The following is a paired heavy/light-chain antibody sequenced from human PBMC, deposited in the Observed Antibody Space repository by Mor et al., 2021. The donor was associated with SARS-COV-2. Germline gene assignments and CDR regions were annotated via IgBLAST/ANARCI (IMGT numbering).Light chain of an antibody. CDR1: SSDVGSYDL. V-gene: IGLV2-23*02. Sequence: QSALTQPASVSGSPGQSITISCTGTSSDVGSYDLVSWYQHHPGKVPKLIIYEVSKWPSGVSNRFSGSKSGNTASLTISGLQAEDEADYYCYSYVGRSTFVVFGGGTKLTVL. CDR2: EVS. CDR3: YSYVGRSTFVV. J-gene: IGLJ2*01.
Heavy chain of an antibody. V-gene: IGHV3-21*01. Sequence: EVQLVESGGGLVKPGGSLRLSCAASGFTLSTYGMNWVRQAPGKGLEWVSSISSSSDYIYYADSVRGRFTISRDNAKNSLYLQMNSLRAEDTAVYYCARDLAGKFGDGLDVWGQGTTVTVSS. CDR1: GFTLSTYG. J-gene: IGHJ6*02. CDR3: ARDLAGKFGDGLDV. CDR2: ISSSSDYI. D-gene: IGHD3-10*01.